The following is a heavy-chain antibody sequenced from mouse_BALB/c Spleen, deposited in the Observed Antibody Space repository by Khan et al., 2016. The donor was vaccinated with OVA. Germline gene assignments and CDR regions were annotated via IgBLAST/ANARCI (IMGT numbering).Heavy chain of an antibody. CDR2: IWGDGST. CDR1: GFSLTSYG. V-gene: IGHV2-3*01. Sequence: QVQLKESGPGLVAPSQSLSITCTVSGFSLTSYGVSWVRQSPGKGLEWLGVIWGDGSTNYHSTLISRLFISKDNSKSQVFLKLTGLQTDDTATYYCAKFTPDYYSMDYWGQGTSVTVAS. J-gene: IGHJ4*01. D-gene: IGHD1-1*01. CDR3: AKFTPDYYSMDY.